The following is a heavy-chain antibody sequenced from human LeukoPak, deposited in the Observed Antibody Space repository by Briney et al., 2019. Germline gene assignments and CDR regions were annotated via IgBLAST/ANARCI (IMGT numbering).Heavy chain of an antibody. CDR2: IIPIFGIA. J-gene: IGHJ4*02. Sequence: SVKVSCKASGGTFSSYAISWVRQAPGQGLEWMGRIIPIFGIANYAQKFQGRVTITADKSTSTAYMELSSLRSEDTAVYYCASGLPGGARHFDYRGQGTLVTVSS. CDR3: ASGLPGGARHFDY. CDR1: GGTFSSYA. D-gene: IGHD3-16*01. V-gene: IGHV1-69*04.